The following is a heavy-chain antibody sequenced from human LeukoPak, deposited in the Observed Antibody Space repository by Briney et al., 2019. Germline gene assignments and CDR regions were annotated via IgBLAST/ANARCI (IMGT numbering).Heavy chain of an antibody. CDR1: GFTFSSYS. CDR3: ARDIRGIAAAGFYFDY. V-gene: IGHV3-21*01. Sequence: GGSLRLSCAASGFTFSSYSMNWVRQAPGKGLEWVSSISSSSSYIYYADSVKGRFTISRDNAKNSLYLQMYSLRAEDTAVYYCARDIRGIAAAGFYFDYWGQGTLVTVSS. J-gene: IGHJ4*02. D-gene: IGHD6-13*01. CDR2: ISSSSSYI.